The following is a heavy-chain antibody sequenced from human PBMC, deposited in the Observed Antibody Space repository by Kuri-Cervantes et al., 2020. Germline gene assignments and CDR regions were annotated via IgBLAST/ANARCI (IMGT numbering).Heavy chain of an antibody. J-gene: IGHJ4*02. CDR1: GYTFTSYG. V-gene: IGHV1-18*01. Sequence: ASVKVSCKPSGYTFTSYGISWVRQAPGQGLEWMGWISPYNGNTNYAQKLQGRVTMTKDTSTSTAYMELRSLRSDDTAVYYFARDHVMITFGGDIPFTEDYWGQRTLVTVSS. CDR2: ISPYNGNT. D-gene: IGHD3-16*02. CDR3: ARDHVMITFGGDIPFTEDY.